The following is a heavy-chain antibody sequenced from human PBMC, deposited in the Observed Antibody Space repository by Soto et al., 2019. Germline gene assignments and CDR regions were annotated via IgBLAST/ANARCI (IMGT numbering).Heavy chain of an antibody. CDR2: IAYNGDKK. Sequence: RSMRLSCAASGFSFSAFGMHCVRHAPDKGLGWVAVIAYNGDKKYNTNSVKDRFSSARNNSRNTAHSDMKRLRPEDTAVYYCAKGLGAYAWNLGGWFAPWGQGTQVTVSS. CDR1: GFSFSAFG. CDR3: AKGLGAYAWNLGGWFAP. D-gene: IGHD3-16*01. J-gene: IGHJ5*02. V-gene: IGHV3-30*18.